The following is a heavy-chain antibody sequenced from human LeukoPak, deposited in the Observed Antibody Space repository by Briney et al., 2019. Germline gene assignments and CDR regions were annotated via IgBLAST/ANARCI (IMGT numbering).Heavy chain of an antibody. CDR2: ISCSGGST. CDR3: ATTLLRASTYMDV. CDR1: GLTLSSYA. Sequence: GGSLRLSCAASGLTLSSYAMSWVRQAPGKGLEWVSGISCSGGSTYYADSVKGRFTISRDNSKNTLYLQMNSLRAEDTAMYYCATTLLRASTYMDVWGKGTTVTVSS. D-gene: IGHD1-1*01. J-gene: IGHJ6*03. V-gene: IGHV3-23*01.